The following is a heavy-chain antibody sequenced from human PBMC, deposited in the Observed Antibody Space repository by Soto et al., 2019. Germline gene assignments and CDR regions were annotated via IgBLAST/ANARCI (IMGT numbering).Heavy chain of an antibody. Sequence: ASVKVSCKASGYTFTSNGISWVRQAPGQGLEWMGWISAYNGNTNYAQKLQGRVTMTTDTSKNQFSLKLSSVTAADTAVYYCARCSSTSCGALDYWGQGTLVTVSS. CDR1: GYTFTSNG. J-gene: IGHJ4*02. CDR2: ISAYNGNT. CDR3: ARCSSTSCGALDY. V-gene: IGHV1-18*01. D-gene: IGHD2-2*01.